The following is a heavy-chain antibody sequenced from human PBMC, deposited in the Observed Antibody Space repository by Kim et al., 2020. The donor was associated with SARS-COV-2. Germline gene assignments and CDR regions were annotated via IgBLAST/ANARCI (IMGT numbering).Heavy chain of an antibody. CDR1: GFTFSSYA. D-gene: IGHD3-10*01. CDR2: ISYDGSNK. J-gene: IGHJ1*01. V-gene: IGHV3-30-3*01. CDR3: ARGSAAEYFQH. Sequence: GGSLRLSCAASGFTFSSYAMHWVRQAPGKGLEWVAVISYDGSNKYYADSVKGRFTISRDNSKNTLYLQMNSLRAEDTAVYYCARGSAAEYFQHWGQGTLVTVSS.